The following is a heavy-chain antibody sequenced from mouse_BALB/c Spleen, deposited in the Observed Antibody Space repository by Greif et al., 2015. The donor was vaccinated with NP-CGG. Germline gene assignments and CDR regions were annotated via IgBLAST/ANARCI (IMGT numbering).Heavy chain of an antibody. D-gene: IGHD2-4*01. CDR2: INPSTGYT. Sequence: VQLQQSGAELAKPGASVKMSCKASGYTFTSYWMHWVKQRPGQGLEWIGYINPSTGYTEYNQKFKDKATLTADKSSSTAYMQLSSLTSEDSAVYYCAREGGLRGMDYWGQGTSVTVSS. J-gene: IGHJ4*01. V-gene: IGHV1-7*01. CDR1: GYTFTSYW. CDR3: AREGGLRGMDY.